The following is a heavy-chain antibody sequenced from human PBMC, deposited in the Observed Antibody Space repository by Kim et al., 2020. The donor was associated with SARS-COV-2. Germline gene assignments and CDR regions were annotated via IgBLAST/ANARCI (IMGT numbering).Heavy chain of an antibody. V-gene: IGHV3-30*18. J-gene: IGHJ6*02. Sequence: GGSLRLSCAASGFTFSSYGMHWVRQAPGKGLEWVAVISYDGSNKYYADSVKGRFTISRDNSKNTLYLQMNSLRAEDTAVYYCAKDPRGSGYSLYYYYYGMEVWGQGTTVTVSS. D-gene: IGHD3-22*01. CDR1: GFTFSSYG. CDR3: AKDPRGSGYSLYYYYYGMEV. CDR2: ISYDGSNK.